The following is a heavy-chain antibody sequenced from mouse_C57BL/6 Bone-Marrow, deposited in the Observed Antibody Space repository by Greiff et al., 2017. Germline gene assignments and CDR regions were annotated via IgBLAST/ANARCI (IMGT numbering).Heavy chain of an antibody. V-gene: IGHV1-19*01. Sequence: EVQLQQSGPVLVKPGASVKMSCKASGYTFTDYYMNWVKQSHGKSLEWIGVINPYNGGTSYNQKFKGKATLTVDKSSSTAYMELNSLTSEDSAVYYCARGIYDGYLLDYWGQGTTLTVSS. D-gene: IGHD2-3*01. J-gene: IGHJ2*01. CDR1: GYTFTDYY. CDR2: INPYNGGT. CDR3: ARGIYDGYLLDY.